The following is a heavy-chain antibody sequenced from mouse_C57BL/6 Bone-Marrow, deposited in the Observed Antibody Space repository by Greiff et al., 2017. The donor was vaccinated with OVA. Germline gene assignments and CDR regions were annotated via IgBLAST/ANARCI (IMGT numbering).Heavy chain of an antibody. D-gene: IGHD2-3*01. CDR1: GYTFTSYW. Sequence: QVQLQQSGAELVMPGASVKLSCKASGYTFTSYWMHWVKQRPGQGLEWIGEIDHSDSYTNYNQKFKGKSTLTVDKSSSTAYMQLSSLTSEDSAVYYCATDGYRYFDVWGTGTTVTVSS. V-gene: IGHV1-69*01. CDR2: IDHSDSYT. J-gene: IGHJ1*03. CDR3: ATDGYRYFDV.